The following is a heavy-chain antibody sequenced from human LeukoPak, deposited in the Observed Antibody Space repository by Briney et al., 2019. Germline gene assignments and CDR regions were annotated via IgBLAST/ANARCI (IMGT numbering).Heavy chain of an antibody. V-gene: IGHV4-59*01. CDR1: GGSISSYY. Sequence: PSETLSLTCTVPGGSISSYYWSWIPQPPGKGLEWIGYIYYSGSTNYNPSLKSRVTISVDTSKNQFSLKLSSVTAADTAVYYCARDMSPYYYDSSGYAFDIWGQGAMVTVSS. CDR3: ARDMSPYYYDSSGYAFDI. CDR2: IYYSGST. J-gene: IGHJ3*02. D-gene: IGHD3-22*01.